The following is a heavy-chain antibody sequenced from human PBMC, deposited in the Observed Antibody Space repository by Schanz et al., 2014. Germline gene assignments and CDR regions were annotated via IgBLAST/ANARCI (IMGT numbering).Heavy chain of an antibody. Sequence: QVQLVESGGGVVQPGRSLRLSCAASGFTFRSYGMHWVRQAPGKGLEWVALISYDGSSKNHADSVQGRFTISRDYSKNALYLQMDSLRAEDTAVYYCARGIITMVRGGDVGAFDIWGQGTMVTVSS. CDR2: ISYDGSSK. V-gene: IGHV3-33*01. CDR3: ARGIITMVRGGDVGAFDI. CDR1: GFTFRSYG. D-gene: IGHD3-10*01. J-gene: IGHJ3*02.